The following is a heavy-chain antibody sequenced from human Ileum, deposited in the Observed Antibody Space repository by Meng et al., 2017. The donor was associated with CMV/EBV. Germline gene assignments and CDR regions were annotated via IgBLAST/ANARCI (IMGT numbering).Heavy chain of an antibody. CDR2: MNWNGGSL. V-gene: IGHV3-20*04. CDR3: APSSGGRH. J-gene: IGHJ4*02. Sequence: GGSLRLSCAASGFRLEDYGMTWVRQHPGKGLEWVSGMNWNGGSLGYADSVKGRFTISRDNSKNTLYLQMSSLRAEDTAVYYCAPSSGGRHWGQGTLVTVSS. D-gene: IGHD2-15*01. CDR1: GFRLEDYG.